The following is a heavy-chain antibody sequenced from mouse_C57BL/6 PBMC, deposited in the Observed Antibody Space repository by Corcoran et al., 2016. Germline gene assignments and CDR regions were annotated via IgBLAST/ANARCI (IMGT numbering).Heavy chain of an antibody. CDR1: GYTFTDYY. CDR3: ARRGYYGNYALPYYAMDY. J-gene: IGHJ4*01. Sequence: QVQLQQSGPELVKPGASVKISCKASGYTFTDYYINWVKQRPGQGLEWIGWIFPGSGSTYYNEKFKGKATLTVDKSSSTAYMLLSSLTSEDSAVYFCARRGYYGNYALPYYAMDYWGQGTSVTVSS. D-gene: IGHD2-1*01. CDR2: IFPGSGST. V-gene: IGHV1-75*01.